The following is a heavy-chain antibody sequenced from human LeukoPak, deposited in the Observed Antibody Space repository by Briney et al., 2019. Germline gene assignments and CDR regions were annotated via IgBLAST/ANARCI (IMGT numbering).Heavy chain of an antibody. CDR2: INHRGST. CDR3: ARGIYESGPRIAAAGTDY. Sequence: SETLSLTCAVYGGSFSGYYWSWIRQPPGKGLEWIGEINHRGSTNYNPSLKSRVTISVDTSKNQFSLKLSSVTAADTAVYYCARGIYESGPRIAAAGTDYWGQGTLVTVSS. J-gene: IGHJ4*02. CDR1: GGSFSGYY. D-gene: IGHD6-13*01. V-gene: IGHV4-34*01.